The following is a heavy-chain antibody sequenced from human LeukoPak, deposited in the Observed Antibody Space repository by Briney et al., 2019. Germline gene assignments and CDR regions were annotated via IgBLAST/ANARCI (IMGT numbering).Heavy chain of an antibody. CDR3: ARDTSGYRRGSFDY. CDR1: GGSISSYY. V-gene: IGHV4-59*01. J-gene: IGHJ4*02. CDR2: IYYSGST. Sequence: SETLSPTCTVSGGSISSYYWSWIRQAPGKGLEWIGYIYYSGSTNYNPSLMSRVSISVNTSNNQFSLKLSSVTAADTAVYYCARDTSGYRRGSFDYWGQGTLVTVSS. D-gene: IGHD3-22*01.